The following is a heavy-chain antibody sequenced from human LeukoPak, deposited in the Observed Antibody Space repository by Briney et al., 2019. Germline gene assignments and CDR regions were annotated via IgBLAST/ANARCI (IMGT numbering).Heavy chain of an antibody. J-gene: IGHJ4*02. CDR2: IWFDGSNK. CDR3: ARDRDWGCSYCSY. Sequence: GGSLRLSCAASGFTFSSYGMHWVRQAPGKGLEWVAVIWFDGSNKYYADSVKGRFTISRDNSKNTLYLQMNSLRAEDTAVYHCARDRDWGCSYCSYWGQGTLVTVSS. V-gene: IGHV3-33*01. CDR1: GFTFSSYG. D-gene: IGHD7-27*01.